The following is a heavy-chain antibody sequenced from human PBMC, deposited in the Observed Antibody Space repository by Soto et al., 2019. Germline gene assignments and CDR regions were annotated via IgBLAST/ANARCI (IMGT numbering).Heavy chain of an antibody. V-gene: IGHV3-30-3*01. Sequence: GGSLRLSCAASGFTFSSYAMHWVRQAPGKGLEWVAVISYDGSNKYYADSVKGRFTISRDNSKNTLYLQMNSLRAEGTAVYYCARSMGFWSGYLDYWGQGTLVTVSS. CDR1: GFTFSSYA. J-gene: IGHJ4*02. CDR3: ARSMGFWSGYLDY. CDR2: ISYDGSNK. D-gene: IGHD3-3*01.